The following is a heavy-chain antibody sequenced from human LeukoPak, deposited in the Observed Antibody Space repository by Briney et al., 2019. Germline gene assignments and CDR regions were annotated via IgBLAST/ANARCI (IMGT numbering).Heavy chain of an antibody. V-gene: IGHV4-34*01. Sequence: SETLSLTCTVSGGSISSYYWSWIRQPPGKGLEWIGEINHSGSTNYSPSLKSRVTISVDTSKNQFSLKLSSVTAADTAVYYCARGLQPIAVAGTRYYFDYWGQGTLVTVSS. CDR2: INHSGST. CDR1: GGSISSYY. J-gene: IGHJ4*02. CDR3: ARGLQPIAVAGTRYYFDY. D-gene: IGHD6-19*01.